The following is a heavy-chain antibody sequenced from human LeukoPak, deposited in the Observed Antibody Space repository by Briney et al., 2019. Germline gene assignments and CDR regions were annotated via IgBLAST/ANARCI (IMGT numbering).Heavy chain of an antibody. CDR1: GYTFTSYG. CDR2: ISAYNGNT. V-gene: IGHV1-18*01. J-gene: IGHJ5*02. Sequence: ASVKVSCKASGYTFTSYGISWVRQAPGQGLEWMGWISAYNGNTNYAQKLQGRVTMTTDTSTSTAYMELRSLRSDDTAVYYCARHHDDYGGNGRSWFDPWGQGTLVTVSS. D-gene: IGHD4-23*01. CDR3: ARHHDDYGGNGRSWFDP.